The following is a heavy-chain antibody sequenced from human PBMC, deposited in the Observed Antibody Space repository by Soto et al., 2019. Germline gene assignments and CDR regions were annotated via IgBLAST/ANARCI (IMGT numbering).Heavy chain of an antibody. CDR1: GFTFSHCG. CDR3: ARDYYDSSGYLFDY. CDR2: LSYDANTQ. J-gene: IGHJ4*02. Sequence: GGSLRLSCAASGFTFSHCGFHWVRQAPGKGLEWVAFLSYDANTQYYVDSVKGRFTLFRDNSQSTLYLQMNSLRAEDTAVYYCARDYYDSSGYLFDYWGQGTVVTVSS. D-gene: IGHD3-22*01. V-gene: IGHV3-33*05.